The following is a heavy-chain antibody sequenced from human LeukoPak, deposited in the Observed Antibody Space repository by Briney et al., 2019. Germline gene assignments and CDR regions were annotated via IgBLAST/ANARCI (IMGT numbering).Heavy chain of an antibody. CDR3: ARESGYGDYAFDY. D-gene: IGHD4-17*01. Sequence: GGSLRLSCAASGFTFSSYGMHWVRQAPGKGLEWVAVISYDGSNKYYADSVKGRFTISRDNAKNSLYLQMNSLRAEDTAVYYCARESGYGDYAFDYWGQGTLVTVSS. CDR1: GFTFSSYG. J-gene: IGHJ4*02. CDR2: ISYDGSNK. V-gene: IGHV3-30*03.